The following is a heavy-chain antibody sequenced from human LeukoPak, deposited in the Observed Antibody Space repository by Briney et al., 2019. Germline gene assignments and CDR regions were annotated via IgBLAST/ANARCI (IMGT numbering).Heavy chain of an antibody. CDR1: GFTFSSYG. D-gene: IGHD6-19*01. CDR3: AKPARDAVAGTSDYIF. CDR2: IRYDGSNR. V-gene: IGHV3-30*02. Sequence: GGSMRLSCAASGFTFSSYGMHWVRQAPGKGLEWVAFIRYDGSNRYYADSVKGRLTISRDNSKNTVYLQMNSLRAEDTAVYYCAKPARDAVAGTSDYIFWGQGTLVTVSS. J-gene: IGHJ4*02.